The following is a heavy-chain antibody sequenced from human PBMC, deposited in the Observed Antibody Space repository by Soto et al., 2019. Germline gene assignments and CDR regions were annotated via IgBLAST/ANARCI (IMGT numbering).Heavy chain of an antibody. CDR3: ASSLGYCSGGSCYPTATWFDP. CDR1: GYTFTSYD. V-gene: IGHV1-8*01. J-gene: IGHJ5*02. Sequence: QVQLVQSGAEVKKPGASVKVSCKASGYTFTSYDINWVRQATGQGLEWMGWMNPNSGNTGYAQKFQGRVTMTRNTSISTAYMELSSLRSEDTAVYYCASSLGYCSGGSCYPTATWFDPWGQGTLVTVSS. D-gene: IGHD2-15*01. CDR2: MNPNSGNT.